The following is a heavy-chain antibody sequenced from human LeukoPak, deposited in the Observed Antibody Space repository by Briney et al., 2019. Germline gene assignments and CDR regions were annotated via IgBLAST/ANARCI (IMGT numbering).Heavy chain of an antibody. V-gene: IGHV3-20*04. CDR1: GSTFDDYG. CDR2: INWNGGST. Sequence: GGSLRHSCAASGSTFDDYGRSWVRQAPGKGLEWVSGINWNGGSTGYADSVKGRFTISRDNAKNSLYLQMNSLRAEDTALYYCARVGARLYYYDSSGYYYFDYWGQGTLVTVSS. CDR3: ARVGARLYYYDSSGYYYFDY. D-gene: IGHD3-22*01. J-gene: IGHJ4*02.